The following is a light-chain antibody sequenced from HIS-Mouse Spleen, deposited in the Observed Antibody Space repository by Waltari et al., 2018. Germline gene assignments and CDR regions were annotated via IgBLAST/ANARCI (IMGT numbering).Light chain of an antibody. J-gene: IGLJ2*01. CDR2: EDS. V-gene: IGLV3-10*01. CDR3: YSTDSSGNHRV. CDR1: ALPKKY. Sequence: SYELTQPPSVSVSPGQTARITCSGDALPKKYAYWNQQKSGQAPVLVIYEDSKRPSGIPERFSVSSSGTMATLTISGAQVEDESDYYCYSTDSSGNHRVFGGGTKLTVL.